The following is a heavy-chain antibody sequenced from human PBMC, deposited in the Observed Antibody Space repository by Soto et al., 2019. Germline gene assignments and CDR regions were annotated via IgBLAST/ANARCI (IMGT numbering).Heavy chain of an antibody. J-gene: IGHJ4*02. CDR1: GGSISSSSYY. Sequence: SETLSLTCTVSGGSISSSSYYWGWIRQPPGKGLGWIGSIYYSGSTYSNPSLKSRVTISVDTSKNQFSLKLSSVTAADTAVYYWAGLKYFISSDYLAHWGQGPRVT. V-gene: IGHV4-39*01. CDR3: AGLKYFISSDYLAH. CDR2: IYYSGST. D-gene: IGHD3-22*01.